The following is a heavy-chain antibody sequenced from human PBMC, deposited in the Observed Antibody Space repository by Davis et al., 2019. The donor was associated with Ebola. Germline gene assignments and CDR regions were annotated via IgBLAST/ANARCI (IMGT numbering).Heavy chain of an antibody. CDR1: RFTFSTYV. J-gene: IGHJ4*02. D-gene: IGHD7-27*01. CDR2: ISYDGSSK. V-gene: IGHV3-30-3*01. CDR3: ARANWGSVDY. Sequence: GESLKISCAASRFTFSTYVMYWVRQAPGKGLEWVAVISYDGSSKYYVDSVKGRFTISRDNARNSLYLQMNSLRVEDTAVYYCARANWGSVDYWGQGTLVTVSS.